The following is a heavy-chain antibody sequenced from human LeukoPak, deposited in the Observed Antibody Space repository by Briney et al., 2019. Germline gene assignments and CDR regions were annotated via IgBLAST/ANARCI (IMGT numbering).Heavy chain of an antibody. Sequence: SETLSLTCTVSSGSIKNSNYYWSWIRQPPGKGLEWIGEINHSGSTNYNPSLKSRVTISVDTSKNQFSLKLSSVTAADTAVYYCARGLGDSSGYNWFDPWGQGTLVTVSS. CDR3: ARGLGDSSGYNWFDP. CDR1: SGSIKNSNYY. V-gene: IGHV4-39*07. D-gene: IGHD3-22*01. CDR2: INHSGST. J-gene: IGHJ5*02.